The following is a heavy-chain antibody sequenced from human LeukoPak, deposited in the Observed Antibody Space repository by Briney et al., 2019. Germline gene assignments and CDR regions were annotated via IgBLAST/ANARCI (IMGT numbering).Heavy chain of an antibody. D-gene: IGHD2-21*01. CDR1: GFYFNPYW. J-gene: IGHJ4*02. Sequence: GESLRLSCVASGFYFNPYWMAWVRKAPGKGLEWVATISHDGYSTFYVDSVRVRFSISRDNAQNSLFLQMSSLRVDDTAVYYCAREYYSSFDYWGRGALVTVSS. V-gene: IGHV3-7*01. CDR3: AREYYSSFDY. CDR2: ISHDGYST.